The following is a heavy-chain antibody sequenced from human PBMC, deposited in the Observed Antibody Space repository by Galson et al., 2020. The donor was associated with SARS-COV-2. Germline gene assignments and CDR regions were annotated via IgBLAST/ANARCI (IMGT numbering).Heavy chain of an antibody. J-gene: IGHJ4*02. CDR1: GFSLNTNAMS. V-gene: IGHV2-5*02. CDR3: ARQVSVIGAYCFDY. D-gene: IGHD2-8*01. Sequence: KMSGPTLVKPTQPLTLTCTLPGFSLNTNAMSVGWIRQPPGKALEWLALIYWDDDKRYSPSLKSRLTITKDTSKNQVVLTMTNMDPVDTATYYGARQVSVIGAYCFDYWGQGTLVTVSS. CDR2: IYWDDDK.